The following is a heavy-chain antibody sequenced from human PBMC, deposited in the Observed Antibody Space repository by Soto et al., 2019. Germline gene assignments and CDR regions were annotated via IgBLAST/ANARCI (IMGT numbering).Heavy chain of an antibody. D-gene: IGHD3-22*01. CDR2: ISAYNGNT. Sequence: ASVKVSCKASGYTFTSYGISWVRQAPGQGLEWMGWISAYNGNTNYAQKLQGRVTMTTDTSTSTAYMELRSLRSDDTAVYYCARVSDTSGYYPYWYFDLWGRGTLVTVSS. CDR1: GYTFTSYG. V-gene: IGHV1-18*01. CDR3: ARVSDTSGYYPYWYFDL. J-gene: IGHJ2*01.